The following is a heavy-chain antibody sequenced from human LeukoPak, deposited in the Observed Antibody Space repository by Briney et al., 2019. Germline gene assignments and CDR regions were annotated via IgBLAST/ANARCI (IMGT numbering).Heavy chain of an antibody. Sequence: GSLRLSCAASGFTFSSYAMSWVRQAPGKGLEWVSGISGSGGSTNYADSVKGRFTISRDTSKNTLYLQMNSLRAEDTAVYYCAKGATTVVIPDYFDYWGQGTLVTVSS. V-gene: IGHV3-23*01. CDR3: AKGATTVVIPDYFDY. CDR1: GFTFSSYA. J-gene: IGHJ4*02. CDR2: ISGSGGST. D-gene: IGHD4-23*01.